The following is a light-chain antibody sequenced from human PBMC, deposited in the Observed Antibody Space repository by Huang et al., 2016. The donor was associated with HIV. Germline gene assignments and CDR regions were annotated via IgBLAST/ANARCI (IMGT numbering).Light chain of an antibody. Sequence: EIVLTQSPATLSVSPGERATLSCRASQSVGSDLAWYQHRPGQAPRLLIYSASTRATGSPARFSGSGYGTDVILTVSSLQSEDCALYYCQQYRDWPPYTFGQGTKLEIK. CDR2: SAS. CDR1: QSVGSD. V-gene: IGKV3-15*01. J-gene: IGKJ2*01. CDR3: QQYRDWPPYT.